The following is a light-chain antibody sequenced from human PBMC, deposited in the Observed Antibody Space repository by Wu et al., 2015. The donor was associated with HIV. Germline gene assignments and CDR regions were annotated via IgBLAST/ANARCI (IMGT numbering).Light chain of an antibody. Sequence: WYHDXNLGHGVPRLLIYGAIHSGPTWYPSHVHWSSGSGTEFTLTISSLQSEDFAVYYCQLSNNWPWTFGQGTKVEIK. J-gene: IGKJ1*01. CDR2: GAI. V-gene: IGKV3-15*01. CDR3: QLSNNWPWT.